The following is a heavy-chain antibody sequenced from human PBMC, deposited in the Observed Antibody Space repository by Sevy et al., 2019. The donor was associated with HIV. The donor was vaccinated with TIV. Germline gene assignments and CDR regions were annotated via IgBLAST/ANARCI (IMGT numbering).Heavy chain of an antibody. J-gene: IGHJ4*02. CDR2: FSSTSSYI. CDR3: AREAQVVGVDLDF. V-gene: IGHV3-21*01. CDR1: GFTFSSHS. D-gene: IGHD1-26*01. Sequence: GGSLRLSCAASGFTFSSHSMNWVRQAPGKGQEWVASFSSTSSYIYHADSVKGRFTVSRDNAKNSLFLQMNNLRVDDTAVYYCAREAQVVGVDLDFWGQGTLVTVSS.